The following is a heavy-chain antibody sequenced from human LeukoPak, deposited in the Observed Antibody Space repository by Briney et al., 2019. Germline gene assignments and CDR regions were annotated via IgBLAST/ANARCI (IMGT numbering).Heavy chain of an antibody. V-gene: IGHV4-34*01. CDR2: INHSGST. Sequence: SETLSLTYAVYGGSFSGYYWSWIRQPPGKGLEWIGEINHSGSTNYNPSLKSRVTISVDTSKNQFSLKLSSVTAADTAVYYCARDGRPYRWFDPWGQGTLVTVSS. CDR3: ARDGRPYRWFDP. CDR1: GGSFSGYY. D-gene: IGHD1-1*01. J-gene: IGHJ5*02.